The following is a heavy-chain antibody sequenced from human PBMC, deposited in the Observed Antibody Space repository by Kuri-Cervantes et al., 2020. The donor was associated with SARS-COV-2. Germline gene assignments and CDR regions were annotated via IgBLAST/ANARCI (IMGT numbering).Heavy chain of an antibody. D-gene: IGHD6-19*01. CDR1: GGSFSGYY. Sequence: SETLSLTCAVYGGSFSGYYWSWIRQPPGKGLEWIGEINHSGSTNYNPSLKSRVTISVDTSKNQFSLKLSSVTAADTAVYYCARGRHSSGRRGDWYFDPWGRGTLVPSPQ. CDR3: ARGRHSSGRRGDWYFDP. V-gene: IGHV4-34*01. J-gene: IGHJ2*01. CDR2: INHSGST.